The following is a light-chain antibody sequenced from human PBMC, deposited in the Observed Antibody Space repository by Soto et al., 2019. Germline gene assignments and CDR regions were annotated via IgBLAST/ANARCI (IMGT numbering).Light chain of an antibody. V-gene: IGKV3D-20*02. CDR2: GAC. J-gene: IGKJ5*01. CDR3: QKRSNRAASNT. CDR1: ESVSSSH. Sequence: TQAPGTVTSARRGVATLSCMAIESVSSSHLAWYQQKHGQAPRLLIYGACSRATGILVRFSGSGYGTESRFTLSSLAPEPFEVYYCQKRSNRAASNTFGQGTRVEV.